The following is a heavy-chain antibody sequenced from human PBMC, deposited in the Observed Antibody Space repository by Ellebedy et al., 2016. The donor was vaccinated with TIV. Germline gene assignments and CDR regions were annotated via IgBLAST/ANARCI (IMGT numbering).Heavy chain of an antibody. J-gene: IGHJ6*02. CDR1: GGSFSGYY. V-gene: IGHV4-34*01. CDR3: ARGVAARYFGSREKTQRNGLDV. D-gene: IGHD3-9*01. CDR2: INHSGST. Sequence: MPGGSLRLSCAVYGGSFSGYYWSWIRQPPGKGLEWIGEINHSGSTNYNPSLKGRVTISVDTSKNQFSRKLSSGTAADTAVYYCARGVAARYFGSREKTQRNGLDVWGQGTTVTVSS.